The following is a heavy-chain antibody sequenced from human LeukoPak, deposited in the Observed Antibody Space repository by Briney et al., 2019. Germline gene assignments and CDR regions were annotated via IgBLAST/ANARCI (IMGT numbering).Heavy chain of an antibody. CDR3: ARVGRYLHWNPDS. D-gene: IGHD1-1*01. V-gene: IGHV4-59*01. CDR2: ISDGGKA. J-gene: IGHJ4*02. Sequence: TPQTLCLTPTVSRDSMNHYYWTSLRQPPGKGLHWVGCISDGGKANDYPPLMSRVTLSVDASKNQFSLRLSSVITADTAVYYCARVGRYLHWNPDSWGQGTLVTVSS. CDR1: RDSMNHYY.